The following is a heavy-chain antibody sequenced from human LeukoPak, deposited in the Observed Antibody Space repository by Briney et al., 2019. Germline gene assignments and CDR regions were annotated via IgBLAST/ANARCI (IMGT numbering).Heavy chain of an antibody. V-gene: IGHV1-69*13. CDR2: IIPIFGTA. J-gene: IGHJ4*02. CDR1: GGTFSSYA. CDR3: ARGSYYYDSSGYYYGLDY. D-gene: IGHD3-22*01. Sequence: SVKVSCKASGGTFSSYAISWVRQAPGQGLEWMGGIIPIFGTANYAQKFQGRVTITADESTSTAYMELSSLSVEDTAVYYCARGSYYYDSSGYYYGLDYWGQGTLVTVSS.